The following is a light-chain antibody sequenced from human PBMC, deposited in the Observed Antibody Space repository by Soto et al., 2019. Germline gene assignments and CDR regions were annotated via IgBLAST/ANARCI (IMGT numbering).Light chain of an antibody. CDR1: QTVPSS. Sequence: EILMTQSPATLSVSPGEGVTLSCGASQTVPSSIAWYQQKPGQAPSLLIYGASTRATGVPDRFSGTGSGTEFTLPISSLKSEDYAAYYCQQYKSWPTITFGQGTRLEIK. V-gene: IGKV3-15*01. CDR3: QQYKSWPTIT. CDR2: GAS. J-gene: IGKJ5*01.